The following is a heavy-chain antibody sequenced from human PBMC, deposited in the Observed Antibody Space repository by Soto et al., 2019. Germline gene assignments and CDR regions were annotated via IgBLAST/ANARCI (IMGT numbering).Heavy chain of an antibody. CDR3: AKPQFRDSSGSRRFDPDFDY. CDR1: GFTFSSYA. J-gene: IGHJ4*02. V-gene: IGHV3-23*01. CDR2: ISGSGGST. Sequence: PGGSLRLSCAASGFTFSSYAMSWVRQAPGKGLEWVSAISGSGGSTYYADSVKGRFTISRDNSKNTLYLQMNSLRAEDTAVYYCAKPQFRDSSGSRRFDPDFDYWGQGTLVTGSS. D-gene: IGHD3-22*01.